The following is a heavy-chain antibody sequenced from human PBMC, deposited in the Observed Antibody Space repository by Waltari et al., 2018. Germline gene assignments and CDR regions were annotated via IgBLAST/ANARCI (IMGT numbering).Heavy chain of an antibody. Sequence: EVQLVESGGDLVQPGGSLRLSCAAAGFSFSNYWMHWVRHAPGKGLVWVSRIKYDGSTRAYADTVKGRFTISRDNARNTLFLQMSGLRAEDTAVYYCARDLDWVLFDSWGQGTLVTVSS. CDR1: GFSFSNYW. V-gene: IGHV3-74*01. CDR2: IKYDGSTR. J-gene: IGHJ4*02. CDR3: ARDLDWVLFDS. D-gene: IGHD3-9*01.